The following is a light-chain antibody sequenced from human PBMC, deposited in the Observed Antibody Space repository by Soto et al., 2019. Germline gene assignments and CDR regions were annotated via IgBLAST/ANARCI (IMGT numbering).Light chain of an antibody. CDR1: SSNIGAGYD. CDR3: QSYDSSLSGWG. Sequence: QSVLTQPPSVSGAPGQRVTISCTGSSSNIGAGYDVHWYQQLPGTAPKLLIYGNSNRPSGVPDRFSGSKSGTSASLAITGLQADDEADYYCQSYDSSLSGWGFGGGTKLTVL. CDR2: GNS. J-gene: IGLJ3*02. V-gene: IGLV1-40*01.